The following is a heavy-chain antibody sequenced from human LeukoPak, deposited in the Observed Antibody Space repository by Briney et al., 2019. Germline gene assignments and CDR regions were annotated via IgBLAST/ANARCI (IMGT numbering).Heavy chain of an antibody. Sequence: PSETLSLTCAVSGGSISSSNWWSWVRQPPGKGLEWIGEIYHSGSTNYNPSLKSRVTISVDKSKNQFSLKLSSVTAADTAVYYCARKNDYYDSSGYYGAFDIWGQGTMVTVSS. V-gene: IGHV4-4*02. D-gene: IGHD3-22*01. J-gene: IGHJ3*02. CDR2: IYHSGST. CDR3: ARKNDYYDSSGYYGAFDI. CDR1: GGSISSSNW.